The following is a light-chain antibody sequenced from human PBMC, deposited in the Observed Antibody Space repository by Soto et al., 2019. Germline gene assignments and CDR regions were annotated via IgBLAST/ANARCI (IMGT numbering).Light chain of an antibody. V-gene: IGKV1-5*03. J-gene: IGKJ1*01. Sequence: DIQMTQSPSTLSASVGDRVTITCRASQSIGDWLAWYQQRPGKAPKLLIYEISSLESGVPSRFSGSGSGTEFTLTISSLQPDDFATYYCQQYKTHAGWTFGQGPKVEV. CDR3: QQYKTHAGWT. CDR1: QSIGDW. CDR2: EIS.